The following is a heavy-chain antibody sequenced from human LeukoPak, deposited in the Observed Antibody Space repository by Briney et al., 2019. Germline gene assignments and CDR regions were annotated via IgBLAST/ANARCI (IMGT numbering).Heavy chain of an antibody. CDR2: IIPILGIA. CDR3: ARQHYYDSSGYYPYYFDY. J-gene: IGHJ4*02. D-gene: IGHD3-22*01. CDR1: GGTFSSYA. V-gene: IGHV1-69*04. Sequence: ASVKVSCKASGGTFSSYAISWVRQAPGQGLEWMGRIIPILGIANYAQKFQGRVTITADKSTSTAYMGLSSLRSEDTAVYYCARQHYYDSSGYYPYYFDYWGQGTLVTVSS.